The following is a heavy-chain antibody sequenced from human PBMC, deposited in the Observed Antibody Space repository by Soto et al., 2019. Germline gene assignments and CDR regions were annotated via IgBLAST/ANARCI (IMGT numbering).Heavy chain of an antibody. V-gene: IGHV4-39*01. CDR1: GGSISSSSYY. D-gene: IGHD3-3*02. CDR2: IYYSGST. Sequence: SETLSLTCTVSGGSISSSSYYWGWIRQPPGKGLEWIGSIYYSGSTYYNPSLKSRVTISADTSKNQFSLKLSSVTAADTAVYYCASPKIAFYNWFDPWGQGTLVTVS. J-gene: IGHJ5*02. CDR3: ASPKIAFYNWFDP.